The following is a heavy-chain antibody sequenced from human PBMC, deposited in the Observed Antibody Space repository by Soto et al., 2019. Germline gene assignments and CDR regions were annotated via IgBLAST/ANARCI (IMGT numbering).Heavy chain of an antibody. CDR1: GVTFNGQG. Sequence: SVKVSCKASGVTFNGQGTGWVRQAHGQGLEWMGRIIPIFGTPHYAKKSQNTDTITAEESNGTAYPVFRSLTCDDTAVYHCASSEGRDGYSFDYWGRGTLVTVS. D-gene: IGHD5-12*01. V-gene: IGHV1-69*13. CDR2: IIPIFGTP. CDR3: ASSEGRDGYSFDY. J-gene: IGHJ4*01.